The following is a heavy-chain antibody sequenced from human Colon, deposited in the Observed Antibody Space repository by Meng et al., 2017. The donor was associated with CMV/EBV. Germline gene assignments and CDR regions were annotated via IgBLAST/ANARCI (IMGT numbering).Heavy chain of an antibody. J-gene: IGHJ5*02. V-gene: IGHV3-9*01. Sequence: GGSLRLSCEASGFTFDDYTMHWVRLVPGRGPQWVAGITWNSVDRGYADFVKGRFTISRDNAKNYVYLEMNSLELEDTAFYYCAKDMGANLVLAGRGSDLWGPGTLVTVSS. CDR2: ITWNSVDR. CDR1: GFTFDDYT. D-gene: IGHD3-16*01. CDR3: AKDMGANLVLAGRGSDL.